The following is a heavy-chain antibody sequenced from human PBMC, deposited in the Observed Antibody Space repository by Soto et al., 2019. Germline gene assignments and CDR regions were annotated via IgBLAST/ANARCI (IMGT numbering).Heavy chain of an antibody. V-gene: IGHV5-51*01. CDR1: GYSFTSYW. J-gene: IGHJ6*02. CDR3: AREDIVLVPAAMGYYYYYGMDV. CDR2: IYPGDSDT. D-gene: IGHD2-2*01. Sequence: GESLKISCKGSGYSFTSYWISWVRQMPGKGLEWMGIIYPGDSDTRYSPSFQGQVTISADKSISTAYLQWSSLKASDTAMYYCAREDIVLVPAAMGYYYYYGMDVWGQGTTVTVSS.